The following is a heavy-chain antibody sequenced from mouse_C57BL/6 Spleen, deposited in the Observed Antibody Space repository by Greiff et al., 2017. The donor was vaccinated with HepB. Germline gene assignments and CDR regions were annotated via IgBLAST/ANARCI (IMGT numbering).Heavy chain of an antibody. CDR1: GYTFTDYY. D-gene: IGHD2-1*01. V-gene: IGHV1-26*01. CDR3: AMGGNYAN. Sequence: VQLQQSGPELVKPGASVKISCKASGYTFTDYYMNWVKQSHGKSLEWIGDINPNNGGTSYNQKFKGKATLTVDKSSSTAYMELRSLTSEDSAVYYCAMGGNYANWGQGTTLTVSS. CDR2: INPNNGGT. J-gene: IGHJ2*01.